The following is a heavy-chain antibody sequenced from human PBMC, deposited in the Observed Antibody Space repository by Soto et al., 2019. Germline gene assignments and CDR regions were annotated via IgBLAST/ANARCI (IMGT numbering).Heavy chain of an antibody. J-gene: IGHJ6*02. Sequence: QVQLVQSGAEVKKPGSSVKVSCKASGGTFSSYAISWVRQAPGQGLEWMGGIIPIFGTADYAQKFQGRVTITADESTSTAYMELSSLRSEDPAVSYCGSHSYGPANYYYYGMDVWGQGTTVTVSS. V-gene: IGHV1-69*12. CDR3: GSHSYGPANYYYYGMDV. CDR1: GGTFSSYA. D-gene: IGHD5-18*01. CDR2: IIPIFGTA.